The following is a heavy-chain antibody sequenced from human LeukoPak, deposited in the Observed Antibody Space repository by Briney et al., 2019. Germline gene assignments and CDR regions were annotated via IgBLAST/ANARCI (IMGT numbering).Heavy chain of an antibody. Sequence: PSETLSLTCTVSGASITSDIFYWNWIRQSPGKGLEWIGAIHNSRGTSYNPSLESRLAISVDPYENKFFLKMTSVTDADTATYYCGRVGGHTNSWGQGTLVTVSS. CDR1: GASITSDIFY. J-gene: IGHJ4*02. CDR2: IHNSRGT. V-gene: IGHV4-30-4*01. D-gene: IGHD4-23*01. CDR3: GRVGGHTNS.